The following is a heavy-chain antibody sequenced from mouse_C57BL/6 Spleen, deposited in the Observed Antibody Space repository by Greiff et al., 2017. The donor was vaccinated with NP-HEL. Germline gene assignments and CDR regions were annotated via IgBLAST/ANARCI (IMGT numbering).Heavy chain of an antibody. V-gene: IGHV14-3*01. D-gene: IGHD2-3*01. J-gene: IGHJ1*03. CDR1: GFNIKNTY. CDR3: ARGEVTTLDFDV. Sequence: VQLQQSVAELVRPGASVELSCTASGFNIKNTYMHWVKQRPEQGVEWIGRIDPANGNSKSAPKFRGKATITADTSSNTAYVQLSSLTSEDTAIYYCARGEVTTLDFDVWGTGTTVTVSS. CDR2: IDPANGNS.